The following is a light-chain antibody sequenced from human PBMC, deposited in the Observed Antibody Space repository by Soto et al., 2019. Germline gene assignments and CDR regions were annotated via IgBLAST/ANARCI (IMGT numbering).Light chain of an antibody. CDR1: SRDVGGYNY. J-gene: IGLJ1*01. Sequence: QSVLTQPASVSGSPGQSSTISCTGTSRDVGGYNYVSWYQHHPGKVPKLMIYEVSNRPSGVSNRLSGSKSGNTASLTISGLQAEDEADYYCCSYTRTSTYVFGTGTKVTVL. V-gene: IGLV2-14*01. CDR2: EVS. CDR3: CSYTRTSTYV.